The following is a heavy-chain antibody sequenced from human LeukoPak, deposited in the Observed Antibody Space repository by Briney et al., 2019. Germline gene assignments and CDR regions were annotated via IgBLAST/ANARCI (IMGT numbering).Heavy chain of an antibody. CDR3: ASGGPYYFDY. V-gene: IGHV4-39*07. CDR2: IYYSGST. D-gene: IGHD3-16*01. Sequence: PSETLSLTCTVSGGPISSSPYYGPGIPHPPGKGREWIGSIYYSGSTYYNSSLKSRVSISVDTSKNQFSLNLSSVTAADTAVYFCASGGPYYFDYWGQGTTVTVSS. CDR1: GGPISSSPYY. J-gene: IGHJ4*03.